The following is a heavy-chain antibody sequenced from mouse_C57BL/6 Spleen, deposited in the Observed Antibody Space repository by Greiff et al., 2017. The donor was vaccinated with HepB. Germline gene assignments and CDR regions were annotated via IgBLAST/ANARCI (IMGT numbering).Heavy chain of an antibody. J-gene: IGHJ2*01. Sequence: QVQLKQSGPELVKPGASVKISCKASGYAFSSSWMNRVKQRPGKGLEWIGRIYPGDGDTNYNGKFKGKATLTADKSSSTAYMQLSSLTSEDSAVYFCARRGGSGYFDYWGQGTTLTVSS. V-gene: IGHV1-82*01. CDR3: ARRGGSGYFDY. CDR2: IYPGDGDT. D-gene: IGHD1-1*01. CDR1: GYAFSSSW.